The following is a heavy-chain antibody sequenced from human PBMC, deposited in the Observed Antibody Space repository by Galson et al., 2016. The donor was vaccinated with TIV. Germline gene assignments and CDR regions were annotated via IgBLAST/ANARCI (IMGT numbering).Heavy chain of an antibody. Sequence: SLRLSCAASGFTFSIFAMTWVRQAPGKGLEWVTAISGGGGNIYYADSVKGRFTISRDNSKNTLYMQMNSLRAEDTAVYYCVKVPSSGFTYYYAMDVWGQGTTVTVSS. D-gene: IGHD6-19*01. CDR3: VKVPSSGFTYYYAMDV. CDR2: ISGGGGNI. V-gene: IGHV3-23*01. CDR1: GFTFSIFA. J-gene: IGHJ6*02.